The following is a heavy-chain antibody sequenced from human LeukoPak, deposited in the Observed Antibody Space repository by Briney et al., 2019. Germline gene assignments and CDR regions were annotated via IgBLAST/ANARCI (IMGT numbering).Heavy chain of an antibody. CDR3: ARGRLVVPAAKYYYYYGMDV. CDR2: INHSGST. V-gene: IGHV4-34*01. D-gene: IGHD2-2*01. J-gene: IGHJ6*02. CDR1: GGSFSGYY. Sequence: SETLSLTCAVYGGSFSGYYWSWIRQPPGKGLEWIGEINHSGSTNYNPSLKSRVTISVDTSKNQFSLKLSAVTAADTAVYYCARGRLVVPAAKYYYYYGMDVWGQGTTVTVSS.